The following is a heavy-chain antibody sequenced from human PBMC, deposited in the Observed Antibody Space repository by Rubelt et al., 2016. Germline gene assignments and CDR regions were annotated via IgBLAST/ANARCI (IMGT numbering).Heavy chain of an antibody. Sequence: QVQLQESGPGLVKPPETLSLTCTVSGYSINNGYYWGWIRQPPGKGLEWIASFFHDGSTKYNPSLKSRVTISKDGSKHQFSLNLSFVAAADTAVYYCARPTGASSASGSFLVWGQGTLVTVSS. D-gene: IGHD3-10*01. CDR2: FFHDGST. J-gene: IGHJ4*02. CDR3: ARPTGASSASGSFLV. CDR1: GYSINNGYY. V-gene: IGHV4-38-2*02.